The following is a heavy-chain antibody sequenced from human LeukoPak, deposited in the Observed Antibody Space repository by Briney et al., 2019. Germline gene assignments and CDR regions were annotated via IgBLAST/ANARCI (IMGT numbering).Heavy chain of an antibody. CDR3: ARRKKDSGGYYYDY. CDR1: GFIFTTYE. V-gene: IGHV3-48*03. CDR2: ISSGGSTI. J-gene: IGHJ4*02. D-gene: IGHD3-22*01. Sequence: GGSLRLSCAASGFIFTTYEMNWVRQAPGKGLEWVSSISSGGSTIYYADSVKGRFTISRDNAKNTLFLQMNSLRAEDTAVYYCARRKKDSGGYYYDYWGQGTLVTVSS.